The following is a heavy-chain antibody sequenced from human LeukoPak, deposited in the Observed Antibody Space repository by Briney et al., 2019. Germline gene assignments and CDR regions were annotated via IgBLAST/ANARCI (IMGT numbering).Heavy chain of an antibody. D-gene: IGHD2-2*01. CDR2: IYPGDSDT. J-gene: IGHJ6*03. V-gene: IGHV5-51*01. CDR3: ARQIVVVPADLNYYYYYMDV. Sequence: GESLKISCKGSGYSFTSYWIGWVRQMPGKGLEWMGIIYPGDSDTRYSPSFQGQVTISADKSISTAYLQWSSLKASDTAMHYCARQIVVVPADLNYYYYYMDVWGKGTTVTVSS. CDR1: GYSFTSYW.